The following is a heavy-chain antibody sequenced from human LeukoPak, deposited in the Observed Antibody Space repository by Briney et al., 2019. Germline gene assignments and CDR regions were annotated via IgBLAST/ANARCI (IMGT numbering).Heavy chain of an antibody. J-gene: IGHJ4*02. V-gene: IGHV4-30-2*01. D-gene: IGHD1-26*01. CDR1: GGSISSGGYY. Sequence: SETLSLTCTVSGGSISSGGYYWSWIRQPPGKGLEWIGYIYHSGSTYYNPSLKSRVTISVDRSKNQFSLKLSSVTAADTAVYYCARDGKGGFDYWGQGTLVTVSS. CDR3: ARDGKGGFDY. CDR2: IYHSGST.